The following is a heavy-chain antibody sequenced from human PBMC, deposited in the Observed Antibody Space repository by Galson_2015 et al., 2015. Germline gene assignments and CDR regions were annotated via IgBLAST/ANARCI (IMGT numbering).Heavy chain of an antibody. V-gene: IGHV3-30-3*01. CDR1: GFTFSNYA. Sequence: SLRLSCAASGFTFSNYAMHWVRQAPGKGLEWVAVISDDGNKEHHADSAKGRFTISRDNSKRTLYLQMNSLRVEDTAVCYCARAVDHNSGRFDPWGQGSLVTVSS. J-gene: IGHJ5*02. D-gene: IGHD3-22*01. CDR2: ISDDGNKE. CDR3: ARAVDHNSGRFDP.